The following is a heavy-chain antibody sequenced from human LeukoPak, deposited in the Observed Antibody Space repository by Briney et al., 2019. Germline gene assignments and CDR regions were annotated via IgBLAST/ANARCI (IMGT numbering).Heavy chain of an antibody. V-gene: IGHV5-51*01. D-gene: IGHD3-3*01. CDR3: ARHGPYYDFWSAHWGPIEYEPFDY. Sequence: GESLKISCKGSGYSFTSYWIGWVRQTPGKGLEWMGIIYPGDSDTRYSPSFQGQVTISADKSISTAYLQWSSLKASDTAMYYCARHGPYYDFWSAHWGPIEYEPFDYWGQGTLVTVSS. CDR2: IYPGDSDT. CDR1: GYSFTSYW. J-gene: IGHJ4*02.